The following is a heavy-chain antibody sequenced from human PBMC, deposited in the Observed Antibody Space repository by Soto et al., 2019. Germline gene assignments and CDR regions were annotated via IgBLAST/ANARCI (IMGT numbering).Heavy chain of an antibody. J-gene: IGHJ4*02. CDR2: ISAYNGNT. Sequence: DSVEVSCKASGYTFTSYGISWVRQAPGQGLEWMGWISAYNGNTNYAQKLQGRVTMTTDTSTSTAYMELRSLRSDDTAVYYCERDYYDSSTDYWGQGTLVTVSS. V-gene: IGHV1-18*01. CDR1: GYTFTSYG. D-gene: IGHD3-22*01. CDR3: ERDYYDSSTDY.